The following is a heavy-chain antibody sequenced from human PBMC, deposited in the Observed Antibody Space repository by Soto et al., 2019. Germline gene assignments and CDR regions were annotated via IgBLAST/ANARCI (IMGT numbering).Heavy chain of an antibody. V-gene: IGHV3-23*01. J-gene: IGHJ4*02. Sequence: GGSLRLSCAAAGCTVSSYAMSWVRQAPGKGLEWVSAISGSGGSTYYADSVKGRFTISRDNSKNTLYLQMNSLRAEDTAVYYCAKDLYGSGSYYHETPFDYWGQGTLVTVSS. CDR3: AKDLYGSGSYYHETPFDY. D-gene: IGHD3-10*01. CDR1: GCTVSSYA. CDR2: ISGSGGST.